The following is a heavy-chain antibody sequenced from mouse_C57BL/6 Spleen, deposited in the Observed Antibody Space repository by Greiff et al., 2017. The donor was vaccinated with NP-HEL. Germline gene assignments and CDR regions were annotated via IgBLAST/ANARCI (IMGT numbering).Heavy chain of an antibody. J-gene: IGHJ2*01. CDR2: IDPSDSYT. V-gene: IGHV1-69*01. CDR3: ARERRGDFDY. Sequence: QVQLQQPGAELVMPGASVKLSCKASGYTFTSYWMHWVKQRPGQGLEWIGEIDPSDSYTNYNQKFKGKSTLTVDKSSSTAYMQLSSLTSEDSAVYYCARERRGDFDYWGQGTTLTVSS. CDR1: GYTFTSYW.